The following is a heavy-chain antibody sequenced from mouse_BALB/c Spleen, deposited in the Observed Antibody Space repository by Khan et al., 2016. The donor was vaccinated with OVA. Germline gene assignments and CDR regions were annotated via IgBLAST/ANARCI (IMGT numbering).Heavy chain of an antibody. CDR2: IWSGGNT. Sequence: QVHLKESGPGLVKPSQSLSITCTVSGFSLTTYGIHRVRQSPGKGLEWLGLIWSGGNTDYNAAFISRLSISKDNSKSQVFFKMNSLQADDTAIYYCARNSYMYDFTYWGQGTLVTVSA. D-gene: IGHD2-14*01. J-gene: IGHJ3*01. CDR3: ARNSYMYDFTY. CDR1: GFSLTTYG. V-gene: IGHV2-4-1*01.